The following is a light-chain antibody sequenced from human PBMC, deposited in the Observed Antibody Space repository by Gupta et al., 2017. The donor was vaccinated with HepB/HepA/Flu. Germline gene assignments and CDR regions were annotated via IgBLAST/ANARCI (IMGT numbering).Light chain of an antibody. Sequence: SYEVTQPPSVSVSPGQTASITCSGDKLGDKYASWYQQRPGQSPVLVIYQNNKRPSGIPERFSGSNSGNTATLTISGTQAMDEADYYCQAWDTITYVVFGGGTKLTVL. CDR1: KLGDKY. V-gene: IGLV3-1*01. CDR2: QNN. J-gene: IGLJ2*01. CDR3: QAWDTITYVV.